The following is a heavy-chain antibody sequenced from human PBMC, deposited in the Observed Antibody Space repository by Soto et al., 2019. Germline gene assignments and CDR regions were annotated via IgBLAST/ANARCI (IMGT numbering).Heavy chain of an antibody. J-gene: IGHJ4*02. CDR3: AKDGNWLDVFLDL. D-gene: IGHD6-19*01. V-gene: IGHV3-23*01. CDR1: GIDFSNYA. CDR2: SSTSGRST. Sequence: EVQLLESGGGLVQPGGSLRLSCVVSGIDFSNYAMTWVRQAPGKWLEWVAISSTSGRSTYHADSVRGRFTISRDNSRHTLYLNMTNLRAADTAVYYCAKDGNWLDVFLDLWGQGTPVTVSS.